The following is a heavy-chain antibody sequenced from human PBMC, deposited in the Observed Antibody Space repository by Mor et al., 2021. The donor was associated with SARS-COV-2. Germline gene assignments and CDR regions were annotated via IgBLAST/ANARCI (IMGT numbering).Heavy chain of an antibody. CDR2: ISGSGHST. J-gene: IGHJ4*02. Sequence: GLEWVSAISGSGHSTYYADSVKGRFTISRDNSKNSLYLQMNSLRAEDTAVYYCAKDYEGLYWGQGTLVTVSS. CDR3: AKDYEGLY. D-gene: IGHD3-16*01. V-gene: IGHV3-23*01.